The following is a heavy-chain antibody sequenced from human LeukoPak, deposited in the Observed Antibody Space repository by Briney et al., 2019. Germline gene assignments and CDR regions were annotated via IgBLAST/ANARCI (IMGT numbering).Heavy chain of an antibody. CDR2: IYYSGST. D-gene: IGHD3-9*01. V-gene: IGHV4-39*01. CDR3: ARHRNPLRYFGDY. Sequence: SETLSLTCTVSGGSISSSSYYWGWIRQPPGKGLVWIGSIYYSGSTYYNPSLKSRVTISVDTSKNQFSLKLSSVTAADTAVYYCARHRNPLRYFGDYWGQGTLVTVSS. J-gene: IGHJ4*02. CDR1: GGSISSSSYY.